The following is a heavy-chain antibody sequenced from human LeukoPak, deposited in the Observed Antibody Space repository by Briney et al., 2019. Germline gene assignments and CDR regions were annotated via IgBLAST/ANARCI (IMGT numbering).Heavy chain of an antibody. D-gene: IGHD6-19*01. J-gene: IGHJ6*03. V-gene: IGHV4-4*07. CDR3: ARVAVAGVGYYYYYYMDV. CDR2: IYTSGST. Sequence: PSETLSLTCTVSGGSISSYYWSWIRQPAGKGLEWIGRIYTSGSTNYNPSLKSRVTMSVDTSKNQFSLKLSSVTAADTAVYYCARVAVAGVGYYYYYYMDVWGKGTTVTVS. CDR1: GGSISSYY.